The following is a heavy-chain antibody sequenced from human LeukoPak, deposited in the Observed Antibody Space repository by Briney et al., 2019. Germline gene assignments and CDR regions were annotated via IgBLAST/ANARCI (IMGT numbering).Heavy chain of an antibody. D-gene: IGHD6-13*01. CDR3: ARERVVAAAGYNWFDP. Sequence: PSGGLSDTCTDSGGSLSSYYWRWIRPPAGKGRGWVGRIYTSVNTNYNPSLKSRVPMSGDTSKNQFSLKLSSVTAAETAVYYCARERVVAAAGYNWFDPWGQRTLVTLSS. J-gene: IGHJ5*02. V-gene: IGHV4-4*07. CDR1: GGSLSSYY. CDR2: IYTSVNT.